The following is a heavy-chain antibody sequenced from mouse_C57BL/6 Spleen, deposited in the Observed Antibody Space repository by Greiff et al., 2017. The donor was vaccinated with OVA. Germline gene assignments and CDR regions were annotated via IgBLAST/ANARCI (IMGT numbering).Heavy chain of an antibody. V-gene: IGHV1-72*01. CDR1: GYTFTSYW. CDR2: IDPNSGGT. CDR3: ARDGGGDYYAMDY. J-gene: IGHJ4*01. Sequence: QVQLKQPGAELVKPGASVKLSCKASGYTFTSYWMHWVKQRPGRGLEWIGRIDPNSGGTKYNEKFKSKATLTVDKPSSTAYMQLSSLPSEDSAVYYGARDGGGDYYAMDYGGKGPAVTVSS. D-gene: IGHD1-1*02.